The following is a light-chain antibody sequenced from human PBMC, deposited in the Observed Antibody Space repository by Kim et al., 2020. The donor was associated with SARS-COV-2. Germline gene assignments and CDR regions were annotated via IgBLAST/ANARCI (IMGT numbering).Light chain of an antibody. V-gene: IGKV3-11*01. J-gene: IGKJ4*01. CDR1: QSVSSY. CDR3: QQRSNWPPGLT. Sequence: PWERATLSVRASQSVSSYLAGYQQKPGQAPRLLIYDASNRATGIPARFSGSGSGTDFTLTISSLEPEDFAVYYCQQRSNWPPGLTFGGGTKVDIK. CDR2: DAS.